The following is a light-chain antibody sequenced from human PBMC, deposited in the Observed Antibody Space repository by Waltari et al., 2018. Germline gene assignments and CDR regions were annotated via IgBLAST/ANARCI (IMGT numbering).Light chain of an antibody. V-gene: IGLV2-14*03. CDR3: SSYTSSSTLGV. J-gene: IGLJ3*02. Sequence: QSALTQPASVSGSPAQSLTISCTGTSSDVGGYNYVSWYQQHPGKAPKLMIYDVSNRPSGVSNRFSGSKSGNTASLTISGLQAEDEADYYCSSYTSSSTLGVFGGGTKLTVL. CDR1: SSDVGGYNY. CDR2: DVS.